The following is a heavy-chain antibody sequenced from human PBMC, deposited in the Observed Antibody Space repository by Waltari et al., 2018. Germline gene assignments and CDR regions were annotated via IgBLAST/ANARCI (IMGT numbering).Heavy chain of an antibody. CDR2: IRGSGGT. CDR3: VKADVYGTSWLGRFDY. Sequence: EVHLLESGGGLVQPGGSLRLSCAASGVPFWSYVMNWVRQAPGKGLEWVSSIRGSGGTYYADSVKCRFTVSRDNSKSTLYLQMSSLRADDTAVYYCVKADVYGTSWLGRFDYWGQGTLVTVSS. J-gene: IGHJ4*02. V-gene: IGHV3-23*01. D-gene: IGHD6-13*01. CDR1: GVPFWSYV.